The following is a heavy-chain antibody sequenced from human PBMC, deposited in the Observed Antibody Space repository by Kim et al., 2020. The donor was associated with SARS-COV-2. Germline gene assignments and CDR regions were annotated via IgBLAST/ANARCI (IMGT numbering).Heavy chain of an antibody. J-gene: IGHJ3*01. CDR2: IYSGDIT. CDR1: GFTVSRNY. V-gene: IGHV3-66*01. Sequence: GGSLRLSCAASGFTVSRNYMSWVRQAPGKGLEWVSIIYSGDITYYADSVKGRFTISRDNSKNTLYLQMNSLRAEDSAVYYCARVLAVAGDDAFDLWGQGTMVTVSS. CDR3: ARVLAVAGDDAFDL. D-gene: IGHD6-19*01.